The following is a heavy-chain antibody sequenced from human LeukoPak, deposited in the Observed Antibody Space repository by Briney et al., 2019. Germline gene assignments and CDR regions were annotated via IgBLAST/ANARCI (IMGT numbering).Heavy chain of an antibody. Sequence: SETLPLTCTVPGGSISSYYWGWIRQPPGKGLECIGYIYNSGNTNYNPSLKSRVTISVDTSKNQLSLELCSVTAADTAVYYCARWNEGFDYWGQGTLDTVSS. CDR2: IYNSGNT. J-gene: IGHJ4*02. CDR1: GGSISSYY. V-gene: IGHV4-59*01. CDR3: ARWNEGFDY. D-gene: IGHD1-1*01.